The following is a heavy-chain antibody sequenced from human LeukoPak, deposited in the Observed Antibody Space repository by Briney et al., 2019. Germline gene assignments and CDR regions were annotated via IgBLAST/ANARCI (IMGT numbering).Heavy chain of an antibody. CDR1: GFTLSSNY. CDR2: IDSGVSA. D-gene: IGHD5-18*01. J-gene: IGHJ4*01. Sequence: GGSLRLSCAASGFTLSSNYMTWVRQAPGKGLEWDSLIDSGVSAFYADSMKGRFTISRGNSKNTLYLQMNNLRAEDTAVYYCATGTIHLWYAYWGHGTLVTVSS. CDR3: ATGTIHLWYAY. V-gene: IGHV3-53*01.